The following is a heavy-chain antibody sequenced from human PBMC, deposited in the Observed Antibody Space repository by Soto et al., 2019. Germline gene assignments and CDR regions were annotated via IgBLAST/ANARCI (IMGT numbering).Heavy chain of an antibody. CDR1: GFTFSSYA. CDR2: ISGSGGST. CDR3: AKDRYYDILTGPRNYYYYYGMDV. Sequence: EVQLLESGGGLVQPGGSLRLSCAASGFTFSSYAMSWVRRAPGKGLEWVSAISGSGGSTYYADSVKGRFTISRDNSKNTLYLQMNSLRAEDTAVYYCAKDRYYDILTGPRNYYYYYGMDVWGQGTTVTVSS. D-gene: IGHD3-9*01. J-gene: IGHJ6*02. V-gene: IGHV3-23*01.